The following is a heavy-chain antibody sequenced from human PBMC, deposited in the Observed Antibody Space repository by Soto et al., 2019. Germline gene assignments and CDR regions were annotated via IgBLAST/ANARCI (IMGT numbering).Heavy chain of an antibody. CDR3: TTQFFTYYDFWSGYYTNYYYYYMDV. CDR2: IKSKTDGGTT. CDR1: GFTFSNAW. Sequence: GGSLRLSCAASGFTFSNAWMSWVRQAPGKGLEWVGRIKSKTDGGTTDYAAPVKGRFTISRDDSKNTLYLQMNSLKTEDTAVYYCTTQFFTYYDFWSGYYTNYYYYYMDVWGKGTTVTVSS. D-gene: IGHD3-3*01. J-gene: IGHJ6*03. V-gene: IGHV3-15*01.